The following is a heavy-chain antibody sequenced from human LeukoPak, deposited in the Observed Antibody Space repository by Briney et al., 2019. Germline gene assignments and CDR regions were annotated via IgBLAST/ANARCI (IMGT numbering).Heavy chain of an antibody. D-gene: IGHD6-19*01. V-gene: IGHV3-11*06. Sequence: GGSLRLSCTASGFTFGDFAMSWIRQAPGKGLEWVSYVSSSSSYTNYADSVKGRFTISRDNAKNSLYLQMNSLRAEDTAVYYCARERVTGTSYYYYYGMDVWGQGTTVTVCS. CDR3: ARERVTGTSYYYYYGMDV. J-gene: IGHJ6*02. CDR1: GFTFGDFA. CDR2: VSSSSSYT.